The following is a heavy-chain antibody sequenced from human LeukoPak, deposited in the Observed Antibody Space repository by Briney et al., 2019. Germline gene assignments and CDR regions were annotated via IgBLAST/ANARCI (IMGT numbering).Heavy chain of an antibody. Sequence: PGGSLRLSCAASGFTFSSYAMHWVRQAPGKGLEGVAVISYDGSNKYYADYVKGRFTISRDNSKNTLYLQMNSLRAEDTAVYYCARFADYDFWSGYFYYYYGMDVWGEGTTVTVSS. D-gene: IGHD3-3*01. J-gene: IGHJ6*04. CDR1: GFTFSSYA. V-gene: IGHV3-30-3*01. CDR3: ARFADYDFWSGYFYYYYGMDV. CDR2: ISYDGSNK.